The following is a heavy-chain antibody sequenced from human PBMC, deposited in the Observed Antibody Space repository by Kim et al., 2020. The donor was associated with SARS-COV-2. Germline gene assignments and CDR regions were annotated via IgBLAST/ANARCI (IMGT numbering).Heavy chain of an antibody. V-gene: IGHV3-11*05. CDR3: ARDEYYYDSSGYYPLIDY. Sequence: KGRFTISREHAKNSLYLQMNSLRAEDTAVYYCARDEYYYDSSGYYPLIDYWGQGTLVTVSS. D-gene: IGHD3-22*01. J-gene: IGHJ4*02.